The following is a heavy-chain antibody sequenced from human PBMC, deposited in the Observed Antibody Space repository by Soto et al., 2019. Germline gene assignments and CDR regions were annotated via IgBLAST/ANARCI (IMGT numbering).Heavy chain of an antibody. CDR3: ARGYSGSYRGYYFAN. J-gene: IGHJ4*02. D-gene: IGHD5-12*01. CDR1: GYTFTSYY. Sequence: ASVKVSCKASGYTFTSYYMHWVRQAPGQGLEWMGIINPSGGSTSYAQKFQGRVTITRDTSTSTAYMELSSLRSEDTAVYYCARGYSGSYRGYYFANWGQGTLVTVFS. CDR2: INPSGGST. V-gene: IGHV1-46*01.